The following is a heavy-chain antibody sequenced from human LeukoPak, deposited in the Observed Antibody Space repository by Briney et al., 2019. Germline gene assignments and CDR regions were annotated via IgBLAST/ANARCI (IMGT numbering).Heavy chain of an antibody. CDR2: IGPTSSAI. Sequence: PGGSLRLSCAASGFTFSGYSMIWVRQAPGKGLEWVSSIGPTSSAINYADSVKGRFTISRDNAKKSVYLQMDSLRAEDTALYYCARDVREVATREGDFDYWGQGTLFTVSS. J-gene: IGHJ4*02. V-gene: IGHV3-21*01. CDR1: GFTFSGYS. D-gene: IGHD2-21*02. CDR3: ARDVREVATREGDFDY.